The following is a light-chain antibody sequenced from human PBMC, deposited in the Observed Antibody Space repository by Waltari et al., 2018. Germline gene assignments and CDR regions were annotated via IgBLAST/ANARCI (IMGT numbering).Light chain of an antibody. CDR3: NSYTSSSTLV. CDR1: SSDVGGYDY. J-gene: IGLJ2*01. CDR2: DVS. V-gene: IGLV2-14*03. Sequence: QSALTQPASVSGSPGHSITISCTGTSSDVGGYDYVSWYQQHPGKAPKLMIYDVSNRPSRVSYRFSGSKSGNTASLTISGLQAEDEADYYCNSYTSSSTLVFGGGTKLTVL.